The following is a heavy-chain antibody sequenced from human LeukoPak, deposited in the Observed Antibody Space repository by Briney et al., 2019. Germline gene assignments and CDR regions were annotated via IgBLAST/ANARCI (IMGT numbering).Heavy chain of an antibody. D-gene: IGHD3-22*01. J-gene: IGHJ4*02. CDR3: ARFYDSSGYYYLFDY. CDR2: INHSGST. Sequence: SETLSLTCAVYGGSFSGYYWSWIRQPPGKGLEWIGEINHSGSTNYNPSLKSRVTISVDTSKNQFSLKLSSVTAADTAVYYCARFYDSSGYYYLFDYWGQGTLVTVSS. V-gene: IGHV4-34*01. CDR1: GGSFSGYY.